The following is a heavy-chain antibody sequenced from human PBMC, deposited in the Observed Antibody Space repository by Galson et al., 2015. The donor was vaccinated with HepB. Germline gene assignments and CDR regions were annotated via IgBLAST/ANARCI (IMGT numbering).Heavy chain of an antibody. V-gene: IGHV3-30-3*01. J-gene: IGHJ5*02. CDR1: GVNISPYT. CDR3: AKEGYYYDSTGRDWFDP. CDR2: ISHDGSLT. Sequence: SLRLSCAASGVNISPYTVHWIRQAPGKGLEWVALISHDGSLTDYGDSVKGRFTGSRDSSKNMFFLHMSGLRTDDTAMYYCAKEGYYYDSTGRDWFDPWGQGTPVTVSS. D-gene: IGHD3-16*01.